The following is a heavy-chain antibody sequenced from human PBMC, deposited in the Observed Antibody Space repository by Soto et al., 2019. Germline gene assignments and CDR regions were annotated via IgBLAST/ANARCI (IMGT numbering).Heavy chain of an antibody. V-gene: IGHV3-23*01. Sequence: GGSLRLSCAASGFTFSSYAMSWVRQAPGKGLEWVSAISGSGGSTYYADSVKGRFTISRDNSKNTLYLQMNSLRAEDTAVYYCAKGSYDSSGYYTNFDYWGQGTLVTVSS. CDR3: AKGSYDSSGYYTNFDY. CDR1: GFTFSSYA. D-gene: IGHD3-22*01. CDR2: ISGSGGST. J-gene: IGHJ4*02.